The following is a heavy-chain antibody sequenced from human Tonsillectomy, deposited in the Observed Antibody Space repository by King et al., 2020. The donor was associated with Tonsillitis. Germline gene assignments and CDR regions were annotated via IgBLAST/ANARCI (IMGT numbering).Heavy chain of an antibody. Sequence: VQLVESGGGVVQPGRSLRLSCAASGFTFSRNAMHWVRQAPGKGPEWVAVISYDGSNKYYADSVKGRFTISRDNSKNTLYLQMNSLRAEDTAVYYCARDRYYYDSSGYYYRYFDYWGQGTLVTVSS. CDR3: ARDRYYYDSSGYYYRYFDY. J-gene: IGHJ4*02. D-gene: IGHD3-22*01. CDR1: GFTFSRNA. V-gene: IGHV3-30-3*01. CDR2: ISYDGSNK.